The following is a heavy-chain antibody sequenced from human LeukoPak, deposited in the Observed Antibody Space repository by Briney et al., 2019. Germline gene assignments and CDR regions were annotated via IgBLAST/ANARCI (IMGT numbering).Heavy chain of an antibody. CDR2: INEEGSQK. CDR3: VRESGFWTASGVGRPLDV. Sequence: PGGSLRLSCAASGFTFSSYAMSWVRQAPGKGLEWVANINEEGSQKYYVDPVKGRFTLSRDNAWNSLSLQMNSLRAEDTAVYYCVRESGFWTASGVGRPLDVWGKGTTVTVSS. J-gene: IGHJ6*04. V-gene: IGHV3-7*01. CDR1: GFTFSSYA. D-gene: IGHD3/OR15-3a*01.